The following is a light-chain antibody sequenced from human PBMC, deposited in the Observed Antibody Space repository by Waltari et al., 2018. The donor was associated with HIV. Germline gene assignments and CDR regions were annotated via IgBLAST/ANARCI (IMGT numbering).Light chain of an antibody. CDR1: GSNIRSNY. CDR2: NDD. V-gene: IGLV1-44*01. Sequence: QSVLPQPPSVSGAPGQRVTIPCSGSGSNIRSNYVNWYQQLPVTAPRVLIYNDDQRPSGVPARFSGSKAGTTASLAISGLQSEDEADYYCAAWDDTLKVYVFGTGTKVTVL. CDR3: AAWDDTLKVYV. J-gene: IGLJ1*01.